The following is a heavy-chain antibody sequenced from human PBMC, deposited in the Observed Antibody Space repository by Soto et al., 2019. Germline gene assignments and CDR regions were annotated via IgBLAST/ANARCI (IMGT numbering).Heavy chain of an antibody. V-gene: IGHV3-20*01. CDR1: GFTFDDYG. CDR3: ARSGYGDFYYYYYMDV. CDR2: INWNGGST. Sequence: GGSLRLSCAASGFTFDDYGMSWVRQAPGKGLEWVSGINWNGGSTGYADSVKGRFTISRDNAKNSLYLQMNSLRAEDTALYHCARSGYGDFYYYYYMDVWGKGTTVTVSS. D-gene: IGHD4-17*01. J-gene: IGHJ6*03.